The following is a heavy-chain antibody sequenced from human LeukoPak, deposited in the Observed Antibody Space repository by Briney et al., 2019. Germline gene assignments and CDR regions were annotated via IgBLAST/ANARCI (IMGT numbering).Heavy chain of an antibody. CDR2: ISSISSTI. CDR1: GFTFSSYS. CDR3: ARVRSIAARVSKGGYYFDY. D-gene: IGHD6-6*01. J-gene: IGHJ4*02. Sequence: GGSLRLSCAASGFTFSSYSMNWVRQAPGKGLEWVSYISSISSTIYYAESVKGRFTISRDNAKNSLYLQMNSLRDEDTAVYYCARVRSIAARVSKGGYYFDYWGQGTLVTVSS. V-gene: IGHV3-48*02.